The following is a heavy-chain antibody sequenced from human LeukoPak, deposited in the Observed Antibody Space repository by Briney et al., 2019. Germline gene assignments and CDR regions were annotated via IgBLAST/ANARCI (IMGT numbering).Heavy chain of an antibody. J-gene: IGHJ4*02. Sequence: TGGSLRLSCAASGFTFSSYAMSWVRQAPGKGLEWVSNISGGVGSTYYADSVKGRFTISRDNAKNSLYLQMNSLRAEDTAVYYCARNSGYSYGDFDYWGQGTLVTVSS. V-gene: IGHV3-23*01. D-gene: IGHD5-18*01. CDR1: GFTFSSYA. CDR2: ISGGVGST. CDR3: ARNSGYSYGDFDY.